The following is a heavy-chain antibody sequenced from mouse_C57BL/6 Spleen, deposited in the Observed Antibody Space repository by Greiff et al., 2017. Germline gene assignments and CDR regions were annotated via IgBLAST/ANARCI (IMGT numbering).Heavy chain of an antibody. V-gene: IGHV5-6*01. CDR1: GFTFSSYG. CDR2: ISSGGSYT. CDR3: ARQGVYYFDY. J-gene: IGHJ2*01. Sequence: EVMLVESGGDLVKPGGSLKLSCAASGFTFSSYGMSWVRQTPDKRLEWVATISSGGSYTYYPDSVKGRFTYSRDNAKNTLYLQMSSLKSEDTAMYSCARQGVYYFDYWGQGTTLTVSS.